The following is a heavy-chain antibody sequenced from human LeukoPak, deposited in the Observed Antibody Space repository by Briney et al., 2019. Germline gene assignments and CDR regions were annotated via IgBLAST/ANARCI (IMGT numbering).Heavy chain of an antibody. CDR3: ARARAYSYGSDFDY. Sequence: GASLRLSCAVSGFTVSNNYMSWVRQAPGKGLEWVSLIYSGGSTYYADSVKGRFTISRDNSKNTLYLQMSSLRAEDTAVYYCARARAYSYGSDFDYWGQGTLVTVSS. CDR1: GFTVSNNY. J-gene: IGHJ4*02. D-gene: IGHD5-18*01. CDR2: IYSGGST. V-gene: IGHV3-66*01.